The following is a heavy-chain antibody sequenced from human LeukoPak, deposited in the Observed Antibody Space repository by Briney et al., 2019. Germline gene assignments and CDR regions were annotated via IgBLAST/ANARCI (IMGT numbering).Heavy chain of an antibody. CDR1: GFTFSSYA. Sequence: GGSLRLSRAASGFTFSSYAMSWVRQAPGKGLEWVSAISGSGGSTYYADSVKGRFTISRDNSKNTPYLQMNSLRAEDTAVYYCAKDQKSYNWNDGVGYYYYYMDVWGKGTTVTVSS. V-gene: IGHV3-23*01. J-gene: IGHJ6*03. D-gene: IGHD1-20*01. CDR2: ISGSGGST. CDR3: AKDQKSYNWNDGVGYYYYYMDV.